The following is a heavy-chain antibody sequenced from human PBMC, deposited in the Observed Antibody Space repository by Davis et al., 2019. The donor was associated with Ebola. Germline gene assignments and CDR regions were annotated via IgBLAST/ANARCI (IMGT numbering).Heavy chain of an antibody. D-gene: IGHD3-22*01. CDR2: FDPEDGET. CDR3: ATSVSGITMIVVVTQGAFDI. V-gene: IGHV1-24*01. CDR1: GYTFTSYY. J-gene: IGHJ3*02. Sequence: ASVKVSCKASGYTFTSYYMHWVRQAPGKGLEWMGGFDPEDGETIYAQKFQGRVTMTEDTSTDTAYMELSSLRSEDTAVYYCATSVSGITMIVVVTQGAFDIWGQGTMVTVSS.